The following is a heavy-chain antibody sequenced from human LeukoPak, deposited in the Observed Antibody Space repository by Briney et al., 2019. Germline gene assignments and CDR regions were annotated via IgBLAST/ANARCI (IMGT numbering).Heavy chain of an antibody. CDR3: ARGYDSAWFLSV. V-gene: IGHV4-59*11. CDR2: SQSSGNS. Sequence: SETLSLTCAVSGGSISSHYWSWLRQPPGKGLEWIGYSQSSGNSNSNPSLKSRVTVSVDTSKNQFSLQLTSVTAADTAVYFCARGYDSAWFLSVWGQGTLVTVSS. D-gene: IGHD6-19*01. J-gene: IGHJ4*02. CDR1: GGSISSHY.